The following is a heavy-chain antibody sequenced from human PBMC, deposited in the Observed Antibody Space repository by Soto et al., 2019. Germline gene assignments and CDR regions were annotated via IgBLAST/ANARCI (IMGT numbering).Heavy chain of an antibody. CDR3: AREGRYYDSSGYYSYYFDY. D-gene: IGHD3-22*01. Sequence: SVKVSCKASGGTFSSYAISWVRQAPGQGLEWMGGIIPIFGTANYAQKFQGRVTITADESTSTAYMELSSLRSEDTAVYYCAREGRYYDSSGYYSYYFDYWGQGTLVTVSS. V-gene: IGHV1-69*13. CDR2: IIPIFGTA. J-gene: IGHJ4*02. CDR1: GGTFSSYA.